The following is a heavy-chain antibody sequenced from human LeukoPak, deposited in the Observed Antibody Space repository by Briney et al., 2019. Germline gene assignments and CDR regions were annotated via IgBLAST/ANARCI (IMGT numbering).Heavy chain of an antibody. CDR2: ISYDGSNK. J-gene: IGHJ4*02. Sequence: RRSLRLAWAASGFTIGSFDMGLVRQPPGRVLGWVAVISYDGSNKYYADSVKGRFTISRDNSKNTLYLQMNSLRAEDTAVYYCARDHDRFFDYWGQGTLVTVSS. V-gene: IGHV3-30*04. CDR3: ARDHDRFFDY. D-gene: IGHD3-16*01. CDR1: GFTIGSFD.